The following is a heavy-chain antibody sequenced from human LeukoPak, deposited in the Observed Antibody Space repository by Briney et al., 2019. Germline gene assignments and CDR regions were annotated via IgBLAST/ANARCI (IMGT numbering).Heavy chain of an antibody. CDR1: GFTFSSYS. CDR3: ARDNWNDFTVDY. D-gene: IGHD1-20*01. J-gene: IGHJ4*02. Sequence: GGSLRLSCAASGFTFSSYSMNWVRQAPGKGLEWVSSISSSGSYIYYADSVKGRFTISRDNAKNSLYLQMNSLRAEDTAVYYCARDNWNDFTVDYWGQGTLVTVSS. V-gene: IGHV3-21*01. CDR2: ISSSGSYI.